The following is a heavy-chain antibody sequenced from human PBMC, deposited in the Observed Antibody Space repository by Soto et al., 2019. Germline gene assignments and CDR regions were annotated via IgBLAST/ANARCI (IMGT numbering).Heavy chain of an antibody. J-gene: IGHJ4*02. D-gene: IGHD4-17*01. CDR3: ARVGGNYGDYEGQGYFDY. CDR1: GYTFTGYY. Sequence: GASVKVSCKASGYTFTGYYMHWVRQAPGQGLEWTGWINPNSGGTNYAQKFQGWVTMTRDTSISTAYMELSRLRSDDAAVYYCARVGGNYGDYEGQGYFDYWGQGTLVTVSS. V-gene: IGHV1-2*04. CDR2: INPNSGGT.